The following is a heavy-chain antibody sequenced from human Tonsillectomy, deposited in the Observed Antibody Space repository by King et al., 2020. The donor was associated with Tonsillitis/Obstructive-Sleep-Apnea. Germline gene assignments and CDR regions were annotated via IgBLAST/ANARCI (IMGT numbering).Heavy chain of an antibody. Sequence: DVQLVESGGGLVQPGRSLRLSCTASGFTFGDYAMSWVRQAPGKGLEWVGFIRSKAYGGTTEYAGSVKGRFTISRDDSKSIAYLQMNSLRTEDTAVYYCEVGGCSSISCYNFGYWGQGTLVTVSS. J-gene: IGHJ4*02. V-gene: IGHV3-49*04. D-gene: IGHD2-2*01. CDR2: IRSKAYGGTT. CDR3: EVGGCSSISCYNFGY. CDR1: GFTFGDYA.